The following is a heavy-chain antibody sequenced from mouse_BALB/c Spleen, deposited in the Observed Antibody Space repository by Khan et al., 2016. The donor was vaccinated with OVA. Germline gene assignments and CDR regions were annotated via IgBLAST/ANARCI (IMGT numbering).Heavy chain of an antibody. CDR3: ARRYYAMDY. CDR2: INPGSGGT. Sequence: QVRLQQSGAELVRPGTSVKVSCKASGYAFTNYLIEWVKQCPGQGLEWIGVINPGSGGTNYNERFKGKATLTAEKSSSTAYMQLSSLTSDDSAGYFCARRYYAMDYLGQGTSVTVSS. J-gene: IGHJ4*01. CDR1: GYAFTNYL. V-gene: IGHV1-54*01.